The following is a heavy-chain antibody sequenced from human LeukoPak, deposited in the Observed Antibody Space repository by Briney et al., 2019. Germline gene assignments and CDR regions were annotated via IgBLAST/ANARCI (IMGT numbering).Heavy chain of an antibody. J-gene: IGHJ4*02. CDR1: GGSFSDYY. CDR3: ARRSTSCLDY. CDR2: INHRGIT. D-gene: IGHD2-2*01. V-gene: IGHV4-34*01. Sequence: PSETLSLTCVVYGGSFSDYYWSWIRQPPGQGLEWIGEINHRGITNYNPSLTSRVTISVDTSKNQFSLNLTSLTAADTAVYYCARRSTSCLDYWGQGTLVTVSS.